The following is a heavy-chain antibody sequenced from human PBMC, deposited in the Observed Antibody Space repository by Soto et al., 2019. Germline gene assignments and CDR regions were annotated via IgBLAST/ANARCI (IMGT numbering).Heavy chain of an antibody. V-gene: IGHV4-31*03. D-gene: IGHD1-1*01. CDR3: ARVRTTGTHTP. J-gene: IGHJ5*02. CDR2: IYYSGST. CDR1: GGSISSGVYY. Sequence: TLSLTCTVSGGSISSGVYYWSWIRQHPGKGLEWIGYIYYSGSTYYNPSLKSRVTISVDTSKNQFSLKLSSVTAADTAVYYCARVRTTGTHTPWGQGTLVTVSS.